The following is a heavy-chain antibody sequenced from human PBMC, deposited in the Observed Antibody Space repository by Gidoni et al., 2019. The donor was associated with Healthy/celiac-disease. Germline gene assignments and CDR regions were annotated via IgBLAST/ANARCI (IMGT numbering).Heavy chain of an antibody. CDR2: ISYDGSNK. D-gene: IGHD5-18*01. J-gene: IGHJ6*02. Sequence: QVQLVESGGGVVQPGRSLRLSCAASGFTFRSYAMHWVRQAPGKGLEWVAVISYDGSNKYYADSVKGRFTISRDNSKNTLYLQMNSLRAEDTAVYYCARSRDTAMVTEVGYYYYYGMDVWGQGTTVTVSS. CDR3: ARSRDTAMVTEVGYYYYYGMDV. CDR1: GFTFRSYA. V-gene: IGHV3-30-3*01.